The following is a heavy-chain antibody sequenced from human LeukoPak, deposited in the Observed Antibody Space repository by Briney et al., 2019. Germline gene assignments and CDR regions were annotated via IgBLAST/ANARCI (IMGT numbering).Heavy chain of an antibody. D-gene: IGHD6-19*01. Sequence: ASVKVSCTASGYTFTGYYMHWVRQAPGQGLEWVGWINPRSGGTNYAQKFQGRVTMTRDTSISTAYMELSRLRSDDTAVYYCAPAPYSSGTYYFDYWGQGALVTVSS. CDR3: APAPYSSGTYYFDY. CDR2: INPRSGGT. V-gene: IGHV1-2*02. J-gene: IGHJ4*02. CDR1: GYTFTGYY.